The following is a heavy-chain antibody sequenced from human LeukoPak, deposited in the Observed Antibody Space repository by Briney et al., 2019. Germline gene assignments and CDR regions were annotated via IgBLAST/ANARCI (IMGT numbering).Heavy chain of an antibody. J-gene: IGHJ4*02. CDR2: IYYSGST. Sequence: SETLSLTCTVSGGSISSYYWSWIRQPPGKGLEWIGYIYYSGSTNYNPSLKSRVTISIDTSKNQFSLKLSSVTAADTAVYYCAIEGGQQLVDYWGQGTLVTVSS. CDR1: GGSISSYY. V-gene: IGHV4-59*01. CDR3: AIEGGQQLVDY. D-gene: IGHD6-13*01.